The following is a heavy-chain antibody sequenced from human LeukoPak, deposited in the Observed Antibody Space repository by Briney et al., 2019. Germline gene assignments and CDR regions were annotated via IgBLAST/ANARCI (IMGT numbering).Heavy chain of an antibody. J-gene: IGHJ4*02. CDR1: GFTFSDYY. CDR2: ISSSGSTI. CDR3: AKDIVSGWSYPYYFDY. D-gene: IGHD6-19*01. Sequence: GGSLRLSCAASGFTFSDYYMSWIRQAPGKGLEWVSYISSSGSTIYYADSVKGRFTISRDNSKNTLYLQMNSLRAEDTAVYYCAKDIVSGWSYPYYFDYWGQGTLVAVSS. V-gene: IGHV3-11*01.